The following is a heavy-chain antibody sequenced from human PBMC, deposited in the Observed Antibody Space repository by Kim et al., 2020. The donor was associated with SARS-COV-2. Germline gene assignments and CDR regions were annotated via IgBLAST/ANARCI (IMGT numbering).Heavy chain of an antibody. Sequence: GGSLRLSCAASGFTFSSYSMNWVRQAPGKGLEWVSSISSSSSYIYYADSVKGRFTISRDNAKNSLYLQMNSLRAEDTAVYYCASTRKSGYCSSTSCPKPSYYYGMDVWGQGTTVTVSS. CDR1: GFTFSSYS. J-gene: IGHJ6*02. D-gene: IGHD2-2*01. CDR3: ASTRKSGYCSSTSCPKPSYYYGMDV. V-gene: IGHV3-21*01. CDR2: ISSSSSYI.